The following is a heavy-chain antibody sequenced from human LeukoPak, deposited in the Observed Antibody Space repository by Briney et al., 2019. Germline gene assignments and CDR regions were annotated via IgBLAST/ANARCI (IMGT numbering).Heavy chain of an antibody. CDR2: IYYTGST. V-gene: IGHV4-59*01. D-gene: IGHD3-3*01. CDR3: ASRSSIWSGYQDTLYYFDS. CDR1: GGSISAYY. J-gene: IGHJ4*02. Sequence: SETLSLTCTVSGGSISAYYWTWFRQPPGMGLEWIGYIYYTGSTNYNPSLKSRVTISVDTSKSQFSLKLSSVTAADTAVYYCASRSSIWSGYQDTLYYFDSWGQGTLVTVSS.